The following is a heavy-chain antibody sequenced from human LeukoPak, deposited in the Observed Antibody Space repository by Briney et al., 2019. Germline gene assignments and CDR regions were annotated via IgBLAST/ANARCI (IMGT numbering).Heavy chain of an antibody. Sequence: GGSLRLSCAASGFTISTYWMNWVRQAPGKGLEWVANIKQDGSAKFYADSVKGRFTISRDNAKTSLYLQMNSLRAEDTAVYYCVRGWADTVMSRMDSWGQGTLVTVSS. CDR3: VRGWADTVMSRMDS. V-gene: IGHV3-7*01. CDR1: GFTISTYW. CDR2: IKQDGSAK. D-gene: IGHD3-16*01. J-gene: IGHJ4*02.